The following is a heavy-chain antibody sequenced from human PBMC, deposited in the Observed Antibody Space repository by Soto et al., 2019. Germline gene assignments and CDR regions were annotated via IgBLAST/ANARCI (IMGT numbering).Heavy chain of an antibody. J-gene: IGHJ4*02. CDR1: GYTFTSYG. V-gene: IGHV1-18*01. Sequence: ASVKVSCKASGYTFTSYGISWVRQAPGQGLEWMGWISAYNGNTNYAQKLQGRVTMTTDTSTSTAYMELRSLRSDDTAVYYCARDGNRERCSGYPSHPRFDYWGQGTMV. CDR2: ISAYNGNT. CDR3: ARDGNRERCSGYPSHPRFDY. D-gene: IGHD6-13*01.